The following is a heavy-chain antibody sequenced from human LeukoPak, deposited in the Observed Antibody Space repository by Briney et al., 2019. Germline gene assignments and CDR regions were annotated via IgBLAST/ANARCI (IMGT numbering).Heavy chain of an antibody. V-gene: IGHV1-3*01. Sequence: ASVKVSCKASGYTFTSYAMHWVRQAPGQRIEWMGWINAGNGNTKYSQKFQGRVTITRDTSASTAYMELSSLRSEDTAVYYCARTKSVRGDSSPLGYWGQGTMVTVSS. CDR1: GYTFTSYA. CDR3: ARTKSVRGDSSPLGY. CDR2: INAGNGNT. D-gene: IGHD3-10*01. J-gene: IGHJ4*02.